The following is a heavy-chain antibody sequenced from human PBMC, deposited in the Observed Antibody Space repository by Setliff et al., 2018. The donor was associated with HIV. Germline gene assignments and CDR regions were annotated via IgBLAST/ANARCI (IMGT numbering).Heavy chain of an antibody. CDR1: GGTFSSYA. J-gene: IGHJ1*01. D-gene: IGHD3-22*01. CDR3: VRGVTRDISGYYRDEYFQH. V-gene: IGHV1-18*01. Sequence: ASVKVSCKASGGTFSSYAISWVRQAPGQGLEWMGGIIPYNGDTRFAQSLQGRVTLTTDTSTNTAYMEMRTLRSDDTAVYYCVRGVTRDISGYYRDEYFQHWGQGTPVTVSS. CDR2: IIPYNGDT.